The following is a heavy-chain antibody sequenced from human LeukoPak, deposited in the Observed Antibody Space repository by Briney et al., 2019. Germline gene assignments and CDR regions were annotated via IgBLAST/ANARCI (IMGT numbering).Heavy chain of an antibody. J-gene: IGHJ4*02. CDR1: GFTFSSYS. CDR3: ARRSGVRGVIITEGSYYFDY. D-gene: IGHD3-10*01. CDR2: ISSSSSYI. V-gene: IGHV3-21*01. Sequence: GGSLRLSCAASGFTFSSYSMNRVRQAPGKGLEWVSSISSSSSYIYYADSVKGRFTISRDNAKNSLYLQMNSLRAEDTAVYYCARRSGVRGVIITEGSYYFDYWGQGTLVTVSS.